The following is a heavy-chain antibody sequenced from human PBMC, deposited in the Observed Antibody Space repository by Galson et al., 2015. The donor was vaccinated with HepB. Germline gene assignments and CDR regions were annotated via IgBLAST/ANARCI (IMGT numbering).Heavy chain of an antibody. CDR2: MHHIGST. D-gene: IGHD7-27*01. CDR3: ARLISQTSTGGY. J-gene: IGHJ4*02. CDR1: GDSISGSTYY. Sequence: SETLSLTCTVSGDSISGSTYYWGWIRQSPGTGLEWIGGTMHHIGSTWYNPSLTSRVAISVDTSKNQFSLKLTSVTASDTAVYFCARLISQTSTGGYWGQGTLVTVSS. V-gene: IGHV4-39*01.